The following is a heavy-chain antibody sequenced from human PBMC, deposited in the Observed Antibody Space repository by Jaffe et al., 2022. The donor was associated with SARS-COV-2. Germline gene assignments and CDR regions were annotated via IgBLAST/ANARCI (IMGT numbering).Heavy chain of an antibody. J-gene: IGHJ4*02. CDR1: GFTFSRNW. V-gene: IGHV3-7*01. D-gene: IGHD3-9*01. Sequence: EVQLVESGGGLVQPGGSLRLSCVDSGFTFSRNWMSWVRQAPGKGLEWVANMKEDGSEKNYVDSVEGRFTISRDNTKNSLYLQMNSLRAEDTAVYYCAREAYDFLTPYIVSWGQGTLVTVSS. CDR2: MKEDGSEK. CDR3: AREAYDFLTPYIVS.